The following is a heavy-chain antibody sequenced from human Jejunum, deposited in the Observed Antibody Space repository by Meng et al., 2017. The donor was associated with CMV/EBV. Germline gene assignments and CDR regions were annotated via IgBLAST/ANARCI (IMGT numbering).Heavy chain of an antibody. V-gene: IGHV3-9*01. CDR3: AKDLSTGTVRPSSYYYYGLDV. CDR1: A. Sequence: AMHWVRQAPGKGVGWVESVSRESVNIGYADSVKGRLNISRDNAKNSLFLQMNSLKTEDTALYYCAKDLSTGTVRPSSYYYYGLDVWGQGTTVTVSS. J-gene: IGHJ6*02. D-gene: IGHD1-7*01. CDR2: VSRESVNI.